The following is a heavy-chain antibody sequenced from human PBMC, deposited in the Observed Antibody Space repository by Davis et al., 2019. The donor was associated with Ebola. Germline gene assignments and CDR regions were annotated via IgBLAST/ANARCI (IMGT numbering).Heavy chain of an antibody. J-gene: IGHJ4*02. CDR2: ISSSGRYI. CDR1: GSTFSSYN. V-gene: IGHV3-21*01. CDR3: ARSSV. Sequence: GESLKISCVASGSTFSSYNMNWVRQAPGKGLEWVSSISSSGRYIYYADSVKGRFTISRDNAKNSLYLQMNSLRAEDTAVYYCARSSVWGQGTLVTVSS.